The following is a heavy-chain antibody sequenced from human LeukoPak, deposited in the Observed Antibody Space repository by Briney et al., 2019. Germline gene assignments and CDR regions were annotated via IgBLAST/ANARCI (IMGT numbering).Heavy chain of an antibody. V-gene: IGHV1-2*02. J-gene: IGHJ4*02. CDR2: INPNSGGT. Sequence: ASVKVSCKASGYTFADYHMHWVRQAPGQGLEWMGWINPNSGGTNYAQKFQGRVTMTRDTSISTAYMELSRLRSDDTAVYYCARDLYGSLGYWGQGTLVTVSS. CDR1: GYTFADYH. CDR3: ARDLYGSLGY. D-gene: IGHD2-8*02.